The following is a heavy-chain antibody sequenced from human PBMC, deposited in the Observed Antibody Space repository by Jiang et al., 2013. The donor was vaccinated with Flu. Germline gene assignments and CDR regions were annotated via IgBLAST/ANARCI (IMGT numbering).Heavy chain of an antibody. CDR3: ARHPTYRYYYDSSGYYYGAFDI. D-gene: IGHD3-22*01. CDR2: IYYSGST. J-gene: IGHJ3*02. CDR1: GGSISSGSYY. Sequence: GLVKPSQTLSLTCTVSGGSISSGSYYWGWIRQPPGKGLEWIGSIYYSGSTYYNPSLKSRVTISVDTSKNQFSLKLSSVTAADTAVYYCARHPTYRYYYDSSGYYYGAFDIWGQGTMVTVSS. V-gene: IGHV4-39*01.